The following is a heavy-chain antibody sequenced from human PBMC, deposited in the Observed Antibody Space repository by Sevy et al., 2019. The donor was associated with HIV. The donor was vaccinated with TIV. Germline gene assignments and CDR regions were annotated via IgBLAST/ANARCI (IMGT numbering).Heavy chain of an antibody. D-gene: IGHD6-19*01. CDR3: ARDLNPIAVAGTGYFDY. V-gene: IGHV1-2*02. CDR1: GYTFTGYY. Sequence: ASVKVSCKASGYTFTGYYMHWVRQAPGQGLEWMGWINPNSGGTNYAQKFQGRVTMTRDTSISTAYMELSRLRSDETAVYYCARDLNPIAVAGTGYFDYWGQGTLVTVSS. CDR2: INPNSGGT. J-gene: IGHJ4*02.